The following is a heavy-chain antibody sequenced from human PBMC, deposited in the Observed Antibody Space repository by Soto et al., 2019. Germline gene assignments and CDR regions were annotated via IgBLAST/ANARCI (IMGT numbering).Heavy chain of an antibody. V-gene: IGHV4-34*01. J-gene: IGHJ5*02. Sequence: PSETLSLTCVVSGGSLSDYSWIWIRHPPGKGLEWIGEINHRGQSNFKPSLKSRTIISVDKSKNQVSLNLSSVTAADTAVYYCAKVSRITIFGGGWFDPWGQGILVTVSS. CDR1: GGSLSDYS. CDR3: AKVSRITIFGGGWFDP. D-gene: IGHD3-3*01. CDR2: INHRGQS.